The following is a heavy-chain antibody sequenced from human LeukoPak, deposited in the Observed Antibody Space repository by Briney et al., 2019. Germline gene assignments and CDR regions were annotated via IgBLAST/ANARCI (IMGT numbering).Heavy chain of an antibody. CDR3: AREVQQLDIPSLHTLYYFDY. CDR1: GFTFSSYS. J-gene: IGHJ4*02. D-gene: IGHD6-13*01. V-gene: IGHV3-21*01. CDR2: ISSSSSYI. Sequence: GSLRLSCAASGFTFSSYSMNWVRQAPGKGLEWVSSISSSSSYIYYADSVKGRFTISRDNAKNSLYLQMNSLRAEDTAVYYCAREVQQLDIPSLHTLYYFDYWGQGTLVTVSS.